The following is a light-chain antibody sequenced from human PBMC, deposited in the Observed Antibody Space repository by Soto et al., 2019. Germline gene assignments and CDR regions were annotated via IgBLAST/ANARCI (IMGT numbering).Light chain of an antibody. CDR2: KAS. J-gene: IGKJ1*01. V-gene: IGKV1-5*03. CDR1: QTITTS. Sequence: DIQMTQSPSTLSASVGDRVTITCRASQTITTSLAWYQQKPGKAPKLLIYKASSLESGVPSRFSGSGSGTEFTLTISNLQPDYFATYYCQQYDSYSLRTFGQGTKVEI. CDR3: QQYDSYSLRT.